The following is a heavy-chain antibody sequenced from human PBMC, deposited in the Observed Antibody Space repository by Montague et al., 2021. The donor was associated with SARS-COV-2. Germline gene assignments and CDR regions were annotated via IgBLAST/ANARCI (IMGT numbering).Heavy chain of an antibody. D-gene: IGHD3-9*01. J-gene: IGHJ3*01. CDR2: IYYSGKT. V-gene: IGHV4-39*01. Sequence: SETLSLTCTVSGGSISSGTYYWGWIRQPPGKGLEWIGSIYYSGKTDYNPSLKSRVTISVDTSKNQFSLQLSSVTAADTAVYYCARPQPDYDLLTGNPFDVWGQGTMVTVSS. CDR1: GGSISSGTYY. CDR3: ARPQPDYDLLTGNPFDV.